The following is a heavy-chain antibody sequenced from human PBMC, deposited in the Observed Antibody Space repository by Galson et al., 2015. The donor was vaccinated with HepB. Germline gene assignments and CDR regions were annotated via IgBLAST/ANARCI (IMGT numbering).Heavy chain of an antibody. CDR3: ARGHYDVWSGSDAFHI. J-gene: IGHJ3*02. CDR2: IYSGGST. V-gene: IGHV3-53*01. Sequence: SLRLSCAASGFTVSSNYMSWVRQAPGKGLEWVSVIYSGGSTYYADSVKGRFTISRDNSKNTLYLQMNSLRAEDTAVYYCARGHYDVWSGSDAFHIWGQGTMVPASS. CDR1: GFTVSSNY. D-gene: IGHD3-3*01.